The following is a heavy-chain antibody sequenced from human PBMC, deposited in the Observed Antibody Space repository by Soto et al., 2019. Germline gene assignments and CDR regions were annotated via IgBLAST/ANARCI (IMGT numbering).Heavy chain of an antibody. Sequence: GAALRLSCAASGFTLSSYAMSWVRQAPGKGLEWVSAISGSGGSTYYSYSFKGRSTTPRENPKNPLYLKMNPLRAEDTAVYYCAKGPPYYYNRGGYSLLAYGGQGPLVPVSS. J-gene: IGHJ4*02. CDR3: AKGPPYYYNRGGYSLLAY. D-gene: IGHD3-22*01. CDR2: ISGSGGST. V-gene: IGHV3-23*01. CDR1: GFTLSSYA.